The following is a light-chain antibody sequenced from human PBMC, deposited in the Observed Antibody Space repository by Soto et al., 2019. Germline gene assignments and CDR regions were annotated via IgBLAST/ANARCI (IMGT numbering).Light chain of an antibody. CDR2: SNN. CDR3: ASWDDDLNGLL. V-gene: IGLV1-44*01. Sequence: QSVLTQPPSASGTPGQRVTISCSGIRSNIGSNFVNWYQKLPGTAPKLLIHSNNERPSGVPGRFSGSKSGTSASRAISGLQSEDEADYYCASWDDDLNGLLFGGGTKLTVL. CDR1: RSNIGSNF. J-gene: IGLJ2*01.